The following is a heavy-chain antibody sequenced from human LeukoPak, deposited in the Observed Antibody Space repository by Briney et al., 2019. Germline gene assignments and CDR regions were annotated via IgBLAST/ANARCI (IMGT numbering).Heavy chain of an antibody. CDR2: IYYSGST. CDR1: GGSISSYY. CDR3: VRHPWRMGSRDYNFDY. J-gene: IGHJ4*02. Sequence: SETLSLTCTVSGGSISSYYWSWLRQPPGKGLEWIGHIYYSGSTNYNPSLKSRVTISVDTSKNQFSLKMTSVTAADTAVYYCVRHPWRMGSRDYNFDYWGQGTLVTVSS. D-gene: IGHD3-16*01. V-gene: IGHV4-59*08.